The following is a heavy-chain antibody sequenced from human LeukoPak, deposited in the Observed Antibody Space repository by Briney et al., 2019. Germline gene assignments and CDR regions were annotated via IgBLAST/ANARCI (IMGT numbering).Heavy chain of an antibody. J-gene: IGHJ4*02. CDR3: ERGRRGITIFRVAPSRFDH. CDR1: GYTFTSYD. Sequence: GSLKVSCKASGYTFTSYDINWVRQAPGQGLEWVSGINANSGNTYYAQTVKGRVTISRDTSISTPYLELSSLRAEDTAVYYCERGRRGITIFRVAPSRFDHWGEGTLLSVPS. CDR2: INANSGNT. V-gene: IGHV1-8*03. D-gene: IGHD3-3*01.